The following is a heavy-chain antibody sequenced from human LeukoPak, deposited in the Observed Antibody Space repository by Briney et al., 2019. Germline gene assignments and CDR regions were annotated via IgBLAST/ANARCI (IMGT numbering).Heavy chain of an antibody. Sequence: SETLSLTCAVYGGSFRGYYWSWIRQPPGKGLEWIGNIYNSGSTYYNPSLKSRVTISVDTSKNQFSLQLNSVTPEDTAVYYCAREVVAGDDAFDIWGQGTMVTVSS. D-gene: IGHD2-15*01. CDR3: AREVVAGDDAFDI. V-gene: IGHV4-34*01. CDR2: IYNSGST. J-gene: IGHJ3*02. CDR1: GGSFRGYY.